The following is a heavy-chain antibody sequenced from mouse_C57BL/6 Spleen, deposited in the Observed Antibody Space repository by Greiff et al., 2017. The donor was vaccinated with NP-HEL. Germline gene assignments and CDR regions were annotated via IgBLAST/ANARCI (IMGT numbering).Heavy chain of an antibody. CDR3: AKNWDGFYWYFDV. V-gene: IGHV2-2*01. Sequence: VQGVESGPGLVQPSPSLSITCTVSGFSLTSYGVHWVRQSPGKGLEWLGVIWSGGSTDYNAAFISRLSISKDNSTSQVFFKMNSLQADDTAIYYCAKNWDGFYWYFDVWGTGTTVTVSS. CDR1: GFSLTSYG. CDR2: IWSGGST. D-gene: IGHD4-1*01. J-gene: IGHJ1*03.